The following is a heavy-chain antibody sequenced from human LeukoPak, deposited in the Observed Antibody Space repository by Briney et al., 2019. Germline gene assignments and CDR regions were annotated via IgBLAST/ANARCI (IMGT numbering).Heavy chain of an antibody. CDR1: GGSLSGSY. CDR2: INHSGSA. CDR3: TRARRDSGYYKVDY. J-gene: IGHJ4*02. V-gene: IGHV4-34*01. D-gene: IGHD3-3*01. Sequence: SETLSLTCAVYGGSLSGSYWSWIRQPPGKGLEWIGEINHSGSANYNPSLKSRVTLSIDKSKHQFSLNVNSVTAADTAVYYCTRARRDSGYYKVDYWGQGTLVTVSS.